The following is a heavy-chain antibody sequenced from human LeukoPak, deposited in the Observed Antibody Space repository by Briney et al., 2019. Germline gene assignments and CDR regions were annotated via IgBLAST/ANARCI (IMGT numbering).Heavy chain of an antibody. CDR2: ISSSGSTI. V-gene: IGHV3-11*01. D-gene: IGHD5-12*01. CDR3: ARYESAPYTRGYSGYIPAFPLDY. Sequence: GGSLRLSCAASGFTFSDYYMSWIRQAPGKGLEWVSYISSSGSTIYYADSVKGRFTISRDNAKNSLYLQMNSLRAEDTAVHYCARYESAPYTRGYSGYIPAFPLDYWGQGTLVTVSS. CDR1: GFTFSDYY. J-gene: IGHJ4*02.